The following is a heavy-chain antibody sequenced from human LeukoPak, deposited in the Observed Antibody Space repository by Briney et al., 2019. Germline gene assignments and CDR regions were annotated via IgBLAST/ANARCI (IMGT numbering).Heavy chain of an antibody. CDR1: GGSISSYC. Sequence: LSETLSLTCTVSGGSISSYCWSWIRQPPGKGLEWIGYINYSGSTNYNPSLKSRVSISVDTSRNQFSLKLSSVTAADTAVYYCARLNGCNWGQGTLVTVSS. CDR3: ARLNGCN. CDR2: INYSGST. J-gene: IGHJ4*02. V-gene: IGHV4-59*08. D-gene: IGHD2-8*01.